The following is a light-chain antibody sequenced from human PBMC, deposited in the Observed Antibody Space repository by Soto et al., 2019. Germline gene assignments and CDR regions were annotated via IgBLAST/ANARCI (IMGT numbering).Light chain of an antibody. Sequence: QAVVTQEPSLTVSPGGTVTLTCASSTGAVTSAYYPNWFQQKPGQAPRALIYSTDSKHSWTPARFSGSLLGGKAALTLSGVQPEDEADYYCLLYYGDAVVFGGGTKVTVL. CDR3: LLYYGDAVV. V-gene: IGLV7-43*01. CDR1: TGAVTSAYY. CDR2: STD. J-gene: IGLJ2*01.